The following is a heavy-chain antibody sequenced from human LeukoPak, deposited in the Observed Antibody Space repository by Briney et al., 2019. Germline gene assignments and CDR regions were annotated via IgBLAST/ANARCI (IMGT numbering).Heavy chain of an antibody. D-gene: IGHD7-27*01. Sequence: SETLSLTCTVSGGSISSYYWSWLRQPPGKGLEWIGYIYYSGSTNYNPSLKSRVTISVDTSKNQFSLKLSSVTAADTAVYYCARGLGKLDYWGQGTLVTVSS. CDR1: GGSISSYY. J-gene: IGHJ4*02. CDR2: IYYSGST. CDR3: ARGLGKLDY. V-gene: IGHV4-59*01.